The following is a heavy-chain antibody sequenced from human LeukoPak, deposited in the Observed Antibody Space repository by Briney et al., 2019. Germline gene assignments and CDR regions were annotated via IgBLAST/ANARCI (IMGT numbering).Heavy chain of an antibody. Sequence: SETLSLTCTVSGGSISSGDYYWGWIRQPPGKGLEWIGYIYYSGSTYYNPSLKSRVTISADTSKNQFSLKLSSVTAADTAVYYCAREAVGSGSPIYYYYYGMDVWDQGPTVTVSS. CDR1: GGSISSGDYY. CDR3: AREAVGSGSPIYYYYYGMDV. D-gene: IGHD3-10*01. V-gene: IGHV4-30-4*01. J-gene: IGHJ6*02. CDR2: IYYSGST.